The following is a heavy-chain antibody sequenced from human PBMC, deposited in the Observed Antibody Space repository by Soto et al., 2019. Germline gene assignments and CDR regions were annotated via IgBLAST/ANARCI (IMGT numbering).Heavy chain of an antibody. CDR3: ARQGYSYGPRPYYGMDV. Sequence: SETLSLTCAVYGGSFSGYYWSWIRQPPGKGLEWIGEINHSGSTNYNPSLKSRVTISVDTYKNQFSLKLSSVTAADTAVYYCARQGYSYGPRPYYGMDVWGQGTPVTVSS. J-gene: IGHJ6*02. CDR2: INHSGST. V-gene: IGHV4-34*01. CDR1: GGSFSGYY. D-gene: IGHD5-18*01.